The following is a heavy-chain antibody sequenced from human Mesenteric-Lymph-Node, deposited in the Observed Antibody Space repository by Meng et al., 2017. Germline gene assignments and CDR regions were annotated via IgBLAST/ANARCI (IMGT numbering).Heavy chain of an antibody. J-gene: IGHJ4*02. D-gene: IGHD3-10*01. CDR3: AREYGSGTKGGYSFDY. CDR2: ISSSSTI. Sequence: GESLKISCAASGFTFSDYYMNWVRQAPGKGLEWVSSISSSSTIYYADAVKGRFTISRDNAKKSLYLEMNSLRAEDTAQYYCAREYGSGTKGGYSFDYWGQGTLVTVSS. V-gene: IGHV3-69-1*01. CDR1: GFTFSDYY.